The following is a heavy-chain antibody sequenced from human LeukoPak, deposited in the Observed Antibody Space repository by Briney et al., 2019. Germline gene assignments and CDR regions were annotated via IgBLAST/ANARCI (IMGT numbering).Heavy chain of an antibody. J-gene: IGHJ4*02. CDR3: AREGIAAAGAFFDY. Sequence: GGSLRLSCAASGFTFSSYGMHWVRQAPGKGLEWVAVIWYDGSNKYYADSVKGRFTISRDNSKNTLYLQMNSLRAEDTAVYYCAREGIAAAGAFFDYWGQGTLVTVSS. CDR2: IWYDGSNK. CDR1: GFTFSSYG. D-gene: IGHD6-13*01. V-gene: IGHV3-33*01.